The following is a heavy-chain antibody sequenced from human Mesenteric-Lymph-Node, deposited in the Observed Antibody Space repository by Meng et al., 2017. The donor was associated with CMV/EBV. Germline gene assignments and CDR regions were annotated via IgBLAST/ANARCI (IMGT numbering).Heavy chain of an antibody. CDR2: ISSTSSNI. CDR1: EFTFSSYN. V-gene: IGHV3-21*01. Sequence: GESLKISCAASEFTFSSYNMIWVRQAPGKGLEWVSSISSTSSNIYYADSVKGRFTISRDNAKNSLYLQMNSLRAEDTAVYYCARELGGSSDAFDIWGQGTMVTVSS. CDR3: ARELGGSSDAFDI. D-gene: IGHD1-26*01. J-gene: IGHJ3*02.